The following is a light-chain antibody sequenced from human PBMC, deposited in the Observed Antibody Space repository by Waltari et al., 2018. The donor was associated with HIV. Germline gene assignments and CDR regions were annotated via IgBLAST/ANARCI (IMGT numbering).Light chain of an antibody. CDR2: QAS. Sequence: DIQMTQSPSTLSVAVGDRVVITCRASHRSSSSLAWYQQKPGKVPRLLISQASVLEPGVPSRFSGSGSGTDFTLTINILQPDDFGTYYCQQSDTYYTFGQGTKLERK. CDR1: HRSSSS. V-gene: IGKV1-5*03. J-gene: IGKJ2*01. CDR3: QQSDTYYT.